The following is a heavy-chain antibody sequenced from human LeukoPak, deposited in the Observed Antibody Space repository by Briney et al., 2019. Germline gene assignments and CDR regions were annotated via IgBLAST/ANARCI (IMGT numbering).Heavy chain of an antibody. J-gene: IGHJ4*02. V-gene: IGHV4-34*01. Sequence: SETLSLTCTVSGGSISSYYWSWIRQPPGKGLEWIGEINHSGSTNYNPSLKSRVTISVDTSKNQFSLKLSSVTAADTAVYYCARKYCSSTSCYNYPHGYPYYFDYWGQGTLVTVSS. CDR3: ARKYCSSTSCYNYPHGYPYYFDY. D-gene: IGHD2-2*02. CDR1: GGSISSYY. CDR2: INHSGST.